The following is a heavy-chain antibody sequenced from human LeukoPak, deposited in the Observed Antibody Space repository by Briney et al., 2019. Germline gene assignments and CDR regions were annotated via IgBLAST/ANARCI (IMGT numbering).Heavy chain of an antibody. CDR1: GGSISSHY. J-gene: IGHJ4*02. Sequence: PSXTLSLTCTVSGGSISSHYWTWIRQPPGKGLEWIGYIYYSGSTNYNPSLKRRVTISVDTSKNQFSLKLTSVTAADTAVYYCARRGAYSSTFMTFDYWGQGILVTVSS. D-gene: IGHD6-6*01. CDR3: ARRGAYSSTFMTFDY. CDR2: IYYSGST. V-gene: IGHV4-59*11.